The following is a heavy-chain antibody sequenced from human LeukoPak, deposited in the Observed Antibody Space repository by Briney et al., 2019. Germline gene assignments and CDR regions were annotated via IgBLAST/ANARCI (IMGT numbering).Heavy chain of an antibody. CDR2: ISYDGRNI. CDR3: AKGPLRGTAAAIDY. CDR1: GFTFNNYG. Sequence: GGSLRLSCAASGFTFNNYGMHWVRQAPGKGLEWLAVISYDGRNIHYPDSVKGRFTISRDISTDTLWLQMDSLRTEDTAVYYCAKGPLRGTAAAIDYWGQGTLVTVSS. J-gene: IGHJ4*02. D-gene: IGHD2-2*01. V-gene: IGHV3-30*18.